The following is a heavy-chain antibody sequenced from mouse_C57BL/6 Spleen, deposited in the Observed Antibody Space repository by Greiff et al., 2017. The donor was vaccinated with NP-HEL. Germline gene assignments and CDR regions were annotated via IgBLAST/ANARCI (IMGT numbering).Heavy chain of an antibody. J-gene: IGHJ1*03. V-gene: IGHV5-16*01. CDR3: ARGTTVAFDV. D-gene: IGHD1-1*01. CDR2: INYDGSST. Sequence: EVKLVESEGGLVQPGSSMKLSCTASGFTFSDYYMAWVRQVPEKGLEWVANINYDGSSTYYLDSLKSRFIISRDNAKNILYLQMSSLKSEDTATYYCARGTTVAFDVWGTGTTVTVSS. CDR1: GFTFSDYY.